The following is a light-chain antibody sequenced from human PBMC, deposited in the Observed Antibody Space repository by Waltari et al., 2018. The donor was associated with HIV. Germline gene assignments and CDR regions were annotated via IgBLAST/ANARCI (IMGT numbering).Light chain of an antibody. V-gene: IGLV2-14*01. Sequence: QSALTPPASVSGSPGQSITISCTGTSSDVVGYNYLPWYQQHPGKAPKLMIYEVSNRPSGVSNRFSGSKSGNTASLTISGLQAEDEADYYCSSYTSSSTLFGGGTKLTVL. CDR3: SSYTSSSTL. J-gene: IGLJ2*01. CDR1: SSDVVGYNY. CDR2: EVS.